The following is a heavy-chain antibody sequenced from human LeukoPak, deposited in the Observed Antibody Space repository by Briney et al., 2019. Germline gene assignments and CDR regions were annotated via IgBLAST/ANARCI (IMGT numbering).Heavy chain of an antibody. J-gene: IGHJ4*02. Sequence: GGSLRLSCAASGFTFSSYEMNWVRQAPGKGLEWVSYISSSGSTIYYADSVKGRFTISRENSKNTLYLQMNSLRAEDTAVYYCAKDSAKKYDDYWGQGTLVTVSS. CDR2: ISSSGSTI. V-gene: IGHV3-48*03. D-gene: IGHD2/OR15-2a*01. CDR3: AKDSAKKYDDY. CDR1: GFTFSSYE.